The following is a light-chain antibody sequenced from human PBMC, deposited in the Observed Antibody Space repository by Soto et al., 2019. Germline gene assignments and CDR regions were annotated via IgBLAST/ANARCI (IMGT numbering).Light chain of an antibody. J-gene: IGLJ1*01. V-gene: IGLV1-44*01. CDR2: TND. CDR1: STNIVSNT. CDR3: AAWDDSLNGYV. Sequence: QSVLTQPPSASGTPGQRVTISCSGSSTNIVSNTVNWFQQLPGTAPKLLIYTNDQRPSGVPDRFSGAKSGTSASLAISGLRSEDEADYYCAAWDDSLNGYVFGTGTKLTVL.